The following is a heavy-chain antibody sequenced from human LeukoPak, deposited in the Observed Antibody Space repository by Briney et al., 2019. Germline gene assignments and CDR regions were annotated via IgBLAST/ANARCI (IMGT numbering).Heavy chain of an antibody. CDR2: ISISGSTI. J-gene: IGHJ4*02. CDR3: AKVVTLIVVVSPLDY. V-gene: IGHV3-48*03. CDR1: GFTFSSYE. D-gene: IGHD3-22*01. Sequence: GGSLRLSCAASGFTFSSYEMNWVRQAPGKGLEWVSYISISGSTIYYADSVKGRFTISRDNAKNSLYLQMNSLRAEDTALYYCAKVVTLIVVVSPLDYWGQGTLVTVSS.